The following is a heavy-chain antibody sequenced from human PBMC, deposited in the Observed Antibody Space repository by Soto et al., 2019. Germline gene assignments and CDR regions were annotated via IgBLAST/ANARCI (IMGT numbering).Heavy chain of an antibody. V-gene: IGHV3-23*01. CDR2: ITTSGGNT. J-gene: IGHJ6*03. CDR1: GFTFSTYA. CDR3: AGRYCTNGVCYTNYYYYSDV. D-gene: IGHD2-8*01. Sequence: EVQLLESGGGLVQPGGSLRLSCAASGFTFSTYAMSWVRQAPAKGLEWVSTITTSGGNTYYADSVQGRFTISRDNSKNTLYLQMNSLRAEDTAVYYCAGRYCTNGVCYTNYYYYSDVWGKGTTVTVSS.